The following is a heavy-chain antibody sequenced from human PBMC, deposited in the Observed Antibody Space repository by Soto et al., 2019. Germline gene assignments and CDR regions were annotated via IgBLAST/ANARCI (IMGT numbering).Heavy chain of an antibody. J-gene: IGHJ4*02. Sequence: QLQLVQSGTEVKEPGSSVRVSGKAFEATFSTFFFFWGQQGPGQGLEWMGGIIPIFPRTNFAQKFQGRVTFSADESTRTTYMELRSLTSEDTAIYYCARDVVRSTAGDSWGQGTLVTVSS. V-gene: IGHV1-69*01. CDR1: EATFSTFF. CDR2: IIPIFPRT. D-gene: IGHD2-15*01. CDR3: ARDVVRSTAGDS.